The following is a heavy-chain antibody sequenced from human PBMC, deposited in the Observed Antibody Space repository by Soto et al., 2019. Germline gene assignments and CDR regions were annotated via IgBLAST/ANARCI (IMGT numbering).Heavy chain of an antibody. V-gene: IGHV3-30*18. D-gene: IGHD2-21*02. J-gene: IGHJ2*01. CDR2: ISSDGSNY. Sequence: QVQLVESGGGVVQPGRSQRLSCAASGFTFSACAMHWVRQSPGKGLEWVAVISSDGSNYYYEDSVKGRFTISRDNSKNTLYLQMDSLRAEDTDVYYCAKEVGTAMTAITKWHFDLGGRGTLVTVSS. CDR3: AKEVGTAMTAITKWHFDL. CDR1: GFTFSACA.